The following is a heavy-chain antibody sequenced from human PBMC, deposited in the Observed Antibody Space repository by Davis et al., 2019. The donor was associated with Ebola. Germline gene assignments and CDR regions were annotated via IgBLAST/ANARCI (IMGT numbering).Heavy chain of an antibody. CDR3: ARHPKYSSSSWFDP. V-gene: IGHV4-39*01. J-gene: IGHJ5*02. Sequence: MPSETLSLTCTVSGGSISSGSYYWGWIRQPPGKGLERIGSIYYSGSTYYNPSLKSRVTISVDTSKNQFSLKLSSVTAADTAVYYCARHPKYSSSSWFDPWGQGTLVTVSS. CDR1: GGSISSGSYY. D-gene: IGHD6-6*01. CDR2: IYYSGST.